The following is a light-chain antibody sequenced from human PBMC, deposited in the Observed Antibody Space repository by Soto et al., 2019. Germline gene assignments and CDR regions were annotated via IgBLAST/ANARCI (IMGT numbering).Light chain of an antibody. Sequence: AIHLTQSPSSLSASVGDRVTVTCRAGQDIKNALVWYQQKPGKAPKLLIYDASNLESGVPSRFSGSGSGTAFTLTISSLQPDDSATYYCQQFKSSPFTFGPWTKVEI. CDR3: QQFKSSPFT. CDR2: DAS. CDR1: QDIKNA. J-gene: IGKJ3*01. V-gene: IGKV1-13*02.